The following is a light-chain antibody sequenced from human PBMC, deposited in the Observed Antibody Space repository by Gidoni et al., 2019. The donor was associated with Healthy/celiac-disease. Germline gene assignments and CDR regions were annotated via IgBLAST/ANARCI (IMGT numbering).Light chain of an antibody. CDR1: QSVSSY. CDR2: DAS. Sequence: EIVLTHSPATLSFSPGERATLSCRASQSVSSYLAWYQQKPGQAPRLLIYDASNRANGIQARFSGSGYGTDFTLTISSLEPEDFAVYYCQQRSNWPPGFTFGHGTKVDIK. CDR3: QQRSNWPPGFT. V-gene: IGKV3-11*01. J-gene: IGKJ3*01.